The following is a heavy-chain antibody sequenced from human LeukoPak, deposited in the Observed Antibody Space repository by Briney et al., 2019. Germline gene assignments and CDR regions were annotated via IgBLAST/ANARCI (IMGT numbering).Heavy chain of an antibody. CDR3: ARGGIQEAIFDY. CDR2: IIPIFGTA. CDR1: GGTFSSYA. J-gene: IGHJ4*02. V-gene: IGHV1-69*13. D-gene: IGHD5-18*01. Sequence: SVKVSCKASGGTFSSYAISWVRQAPGQGLEWMGGIIPIFGTANYAQKFQGRLTITADESTSTAYMELSSLRSEDTAVYYCARGGIQEAIFDYWGQGTLVTVSS.